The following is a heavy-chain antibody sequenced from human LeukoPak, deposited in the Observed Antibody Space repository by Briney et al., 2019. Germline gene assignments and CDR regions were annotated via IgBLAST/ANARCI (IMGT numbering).Heavy chain of an antibody. Sequence: SVNVSCTASGGTFSSYAISWVRQAPGQGLEWMGGIIPIFGTAHYAQKFQGRVTITADESTSTAYMELSSLKSEDTAVYYCASNYYYYGMDVWGQGTTVTVSS. V-gene: IGHV1-69*13. J-gene: IGHJ6*02. CDR3: ASNYYYYGMDV. CDR2: IIPIFGTA. CDR1: GGTFSSYA.